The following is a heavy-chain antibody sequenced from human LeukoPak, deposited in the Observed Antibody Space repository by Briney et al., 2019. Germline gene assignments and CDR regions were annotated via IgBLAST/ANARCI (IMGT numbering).Heavy chain of an antibody. Sequence: GGSLRLSCAASGFTFSSYSMNWVRQAPGKGLEWVSYISSSSSTIYYADSAKGRFTISRDNAKNSLYLQMNSLRAEDTAVYYCAREGSYDFWSGYDAHAFDIWGQGTMVTVSS. J-gene: IGHJ3*02. CDR3: AREGSYDFWSGYDAHAFDI. V-gene: IGHV3-48*01. D-gene: IGHD3-3*01. CDR1: GFTFSSYS. CDR2: ISSSSSTI.